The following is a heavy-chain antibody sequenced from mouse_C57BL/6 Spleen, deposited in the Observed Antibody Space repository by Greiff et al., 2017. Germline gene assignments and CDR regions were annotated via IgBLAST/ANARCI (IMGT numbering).Heavy chain of an antibody. J-gene: IGHJ3*01. CDR3: ARSLYGYDTTAWFAY. D-gene: IGHD2-2*01. CDR1: GYAFSSYW. CDR2: IYPGYGAT. V-gene: IGHV1-80*01. Sequence: QVQLQQSGAELVKPGASVKISCKASGYAFSSYWMNWVKHRPGKGLGWIGQIYPGYGATNYNGKFKGKATLTADKSSSTAYMQLSSLTSEDSAVYFCARSLYGYDTTAWFAYWGQGTLVTVSA.